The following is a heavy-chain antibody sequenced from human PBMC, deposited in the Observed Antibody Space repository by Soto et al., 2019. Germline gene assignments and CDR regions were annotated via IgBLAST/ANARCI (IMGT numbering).Heavy chain of an antibody. V-gene: IGHV3-23*01. Sequence: EVQLLESGGGLVQPGGSLRLSCAASGFTFSNYAVTWVRQAPGKGLEWVSTISGSGGSTYYADSVKGRFTISRDNSKNTLYLKMTSLRAEDTAVYYCAKDQGSSWYEIDYWGQGTRVTVSS. D-gene: IGHD6-13*01. CDR2: ISGSGGST. J-gene: IGHJ4*02. CDR3: AKDQGSSWYEIDY. CDR1: GFTFSNYA.